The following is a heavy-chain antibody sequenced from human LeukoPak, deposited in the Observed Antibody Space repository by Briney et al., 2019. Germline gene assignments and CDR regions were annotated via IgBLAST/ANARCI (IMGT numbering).Heavy chain of an antibody. D-gene: IGHD3-9*01. Sequence: SETLSLTCAVYGGSFSGYYWSWIRQPPGKGLEWIGEINHSGSTNYNPSLKSRVTISVDTSKNQFSLKLSSVTAADTAVYHCARAGRDILPSAYWFDPWGQGTLVTVSS. CDR1: GGSFSGYY. V-gene: IGHV4-34*01. CDR3: ARAGRDILPSAYWFDP. J-gene: IGHJ5*02. CDR2: INHSGST.